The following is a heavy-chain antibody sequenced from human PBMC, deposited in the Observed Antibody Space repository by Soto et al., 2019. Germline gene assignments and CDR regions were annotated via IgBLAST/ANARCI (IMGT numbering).Heavy chain of an antibody. Sequence: SETLSLTCTVSGGSISTYYWSWIRQPPGKGLEWIGNIYYSGSTSYNPSLKSRVTISVDTSKNQFSLKLSSVTAADTAVYYCARPGIAAAGTLFDYWGQGTLVTVPS. CDR3: ARPGIAAAGTLFDY. D-gene: IGHD6-13*01. CDR1: GGSISTYY. J-gene: IGHJ4*02. V-gene: IGHV4-59*08. CDR2: IYYSGST.